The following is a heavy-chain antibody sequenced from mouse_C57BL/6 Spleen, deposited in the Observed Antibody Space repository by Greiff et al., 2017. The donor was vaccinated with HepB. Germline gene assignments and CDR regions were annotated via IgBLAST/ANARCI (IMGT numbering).Heavy chain of an antibody. Sequence: QVQLKESGPGLVAPSQSLSITCTVSGFSFTSYGVDWVRQSPGQGLEWLGVIWGVGSTNYNSALKSRLSTSKDNSKSQVFLKMNSLQTDDTAMYYCASEELRQGAWFAYWGQGTLVTVSA. J-gene: IGHJ3*01. CDR3: ASEELRQGAWFAY. CDR2: IWGVGST. D-gene: IGHD2-4*01. CDR1: GFSFTSYG. V-gene: IGHV2-6*01.